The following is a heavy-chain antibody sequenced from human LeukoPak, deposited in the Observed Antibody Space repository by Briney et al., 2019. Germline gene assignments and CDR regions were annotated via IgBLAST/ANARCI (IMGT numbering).Heavy chain of an antibody. Sequence: SETLSLTCTVSGGSISSGSYYWSWIRQPAGKGLEWIGRIYTSGGTNYNPSLKSRVTISVDTSKNQFSLKLSSVTAADTAVYYCATHYDFWSGPDYYYYMDVWGKGTTVTVSS. V-gene: IGHV4-61*02. CDR3: ATHYDFWSGPDYYYYMDV. CDR1: GGSISSGSYY. CDR2: IYTSGGT. J-gene: IGHJ6*03. D-gene: IGHD3-3*01.